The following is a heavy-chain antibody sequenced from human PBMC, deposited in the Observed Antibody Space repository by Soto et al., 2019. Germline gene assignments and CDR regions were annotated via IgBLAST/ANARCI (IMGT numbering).Heavy chain of an antibody. Sequence: EVQLVESGGGLVQPGGSLRLSCAASGFTFSSYSMNWVRQAPGKGLEGVSYISSSSSTIYYADSVKGRFTISRDNAKNSLYLQMHSLRDEDTAVYYCAREGGLLNWFGPWGQGTLVTVSS. V-gene: IGHV3-48*02. CDR1: GFTFSSYS. J-gene: IGHJ5*02. CDR2: ISSSSSTI. CDR3: AREGGLLNWFGP.